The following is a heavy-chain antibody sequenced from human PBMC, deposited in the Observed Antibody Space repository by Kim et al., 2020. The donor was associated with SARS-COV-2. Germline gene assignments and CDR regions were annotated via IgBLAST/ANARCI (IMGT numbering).Heavy chain of an antibody. CDR1: GGSISSSSYY. CDR2: IYYSGST. J-gene: IGHJ4*02. Sequence: SETLSLTCTVSGGSISSSSYYWGWLRQPTGKGLEWIGSIYYSGSTYYNPSLKSRVTISVDTSKNQFSLKLSSVTAADTAVYYCARSFLWFGELLPPSWVSCYCVYWRERTLVTVS. V-gene: IGHV4-39*01. CDR3: ARSFLWFGELLPPSWVSCYCVY. D-gene: IGHD3-10*01.